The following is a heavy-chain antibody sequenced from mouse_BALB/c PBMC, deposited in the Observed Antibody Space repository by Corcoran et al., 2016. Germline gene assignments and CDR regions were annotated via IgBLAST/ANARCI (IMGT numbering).Heavy chain of an antibody. CDR3: GRSREGNYVVY. CDR1: GFNIEDTY. CDR2: IDPANGNT. Sequence: DVQLQQSGAELVKPGASVKWSCTASGFNIEDTYMHWVKQRPEQGLEWIGRIDPANGNTKYDPKFQGKATMTTDTSSNTVYLQLSSLTSEATAVYYCGRSREGNYVVYWGQGTTLTVS. J-gene: IGHJ2*01. D-gene: IGHD2-1*01. V-gene: IGHV14-3*02.